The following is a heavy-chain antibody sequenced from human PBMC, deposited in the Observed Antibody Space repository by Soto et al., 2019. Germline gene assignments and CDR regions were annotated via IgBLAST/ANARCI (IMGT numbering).Heavy chain of an antibody. CDR3: ARVVRYFDTPYGMDV. CDR1: GFIVSSNY. CDR2: LYSGGAT. Sequence: GGSLRLSCAASGFIVSSNYMTWVRQAPGKGLEWVSLLYSGGATHYAASVKGRFTISRDNSKNTLFLQMNSLRAEDTAEYYCARVVRYFDTPYGMDVWGQGTTVTVSS. V-gene: IGHV3-53*01. D-gene: IGHD3-9*01. J-gene: IGHJ6*02.